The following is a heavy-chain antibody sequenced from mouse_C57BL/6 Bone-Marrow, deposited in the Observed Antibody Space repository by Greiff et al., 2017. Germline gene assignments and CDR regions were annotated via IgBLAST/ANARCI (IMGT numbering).Heavy chain of an antibody. J-gene: IGHJ2*01. Sequence: VQLQQSGAELARPGASVKLSCKASGYTFTSYGISWVKQSTGQGLEWIGEIYPRSGNTYYNEKFKGKATLTADKSSSTAYMELRSLTSEDSAVYFCARSSITTVVVDYWGQGTTLTVSS. CDR2: IYPRSGNT. CDR1: GYTFTSYG. CDR3: ARSSITTVVVDY. V-gene: IGHV1-81*01. D-gene: IGHD1-1*01.